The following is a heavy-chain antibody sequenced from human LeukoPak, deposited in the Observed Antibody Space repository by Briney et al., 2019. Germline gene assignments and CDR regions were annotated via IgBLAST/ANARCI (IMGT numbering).Heavy chain of an antibody. CDR1: GSTFTRYW. J-gene: IGHJ4*02. CDR2: VYPGDSET. Sequence: GESLKISCKGSGSTFTRYWIAWVRQLPGKGLEWMGFVYPGDSETRYSPSFQGQVTISVDKSISTAYVQWSSLKASDTALYYCARSTGWYGHWGQGTLVTVSS. D-gene: IGHD6-19*01. V-gene: IGHV5-51*01. CDR3: ARSTGWYGH.